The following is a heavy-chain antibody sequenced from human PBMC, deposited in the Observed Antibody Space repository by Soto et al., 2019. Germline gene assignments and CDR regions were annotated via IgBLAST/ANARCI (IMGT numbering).Heavy chain of an antibody. CDR2: IYTSGST. V-gene: IGHV4-4*07. Sequence: SETLSLTCTVSGGSISSYYWSWIRQPAGKGLEWIGRIYTSGSTNSNPPLKSRVTMSVDTSKNQFSLKLSSVTAAETAVYYCARGRHSCGYRSSWSYYYYYGMDVWGQGTTVT. CDR3: ARGRHSCGYRSSWSYYYYYGMDV. CDR1: GGSISSYY. J-gene: IGHJ6*02. D-gene: IGHD6-13*01.